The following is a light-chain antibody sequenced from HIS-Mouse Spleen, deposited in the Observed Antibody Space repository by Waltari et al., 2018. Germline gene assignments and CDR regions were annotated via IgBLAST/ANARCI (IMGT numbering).Light chain of an antibody. CDR2: DVS. J-gene: IGLJ3*02. CDR1: SSDVCGYNY. CDR3: CSYAGSYTWV. V-gene: IGLV2-11*02. Sequence: QSALTQPRSVSGSPGQSVTISCTGTSSDVCGYNYFPWYQQHPGKAPKLMIYDVSKRPSGVPDRFSGSKSGNTASLTISGLQAEDEADYYCCSYAGSYTWVFGGGTKLTVL.